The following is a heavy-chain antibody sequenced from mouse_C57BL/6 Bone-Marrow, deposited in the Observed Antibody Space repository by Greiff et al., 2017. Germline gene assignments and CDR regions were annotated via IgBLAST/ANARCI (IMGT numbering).Heavy chain of an antibody. CDR1: GYTFTSYW. CDR3: ARTGGVQLDFYY. J-gene: IGHJ2*01. V-gene: IGHV1-50*01. CDR2: IDPSDSYT. D-gene: IGHD5-1*01. Sequence: QVQLKQPGAELVKPGASVKLSCKASGYTFTSYWMQWVKQRPGQGLEWIGEIDPSDSYTNYNQKFKGKATLTVDTSSSTAYMQLSSLTSEDSAVYYCARTGGVQLDFYYWGQGTTLTVSS.